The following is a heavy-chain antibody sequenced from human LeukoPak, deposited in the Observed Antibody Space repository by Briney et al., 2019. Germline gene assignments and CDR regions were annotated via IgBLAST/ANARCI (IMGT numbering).Heavy chain of an antibody. CDR1: GGSISSYY. CDR3: ARVSWFPGTSYYYMDV. J-gene: IGHJ6*03. D-gene: IGHD1-1*01. V-gene: IGHV4-59*01. Sequence: SETLSLNCSVSGGSISSYYWSWIRPPPGNGLEWIGYMYYSGSTNYNPSLKSRVTISVDTSKNQFSLKLSSVTAADTAVYFCARVSWFPGTSYYYMDVWGKGTTVTVSS. CDR2: MYYSGST.